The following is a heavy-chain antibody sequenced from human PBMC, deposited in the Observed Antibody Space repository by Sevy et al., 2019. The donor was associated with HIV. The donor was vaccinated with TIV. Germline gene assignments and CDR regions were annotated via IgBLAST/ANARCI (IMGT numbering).Heavy chain of an antibody. V-gene: IGHV3-53*01. CDR2: IYSDGRT. J-gene: IGHJ6*02. D-gene: IGHD2-15*01. CDR1: GFSVSSNY. CDR3: TREDIVLGEDNYYGMDV. Sequence: GGSLRLSCVVSGFSVSSNYMSWVRQAPGKGLEWVSNIYSDGRTYYADSVRGGFTISRDTSKNTVYLEMKSRRAEDTAVYYCTREDIVLGEDNYYGMDVWGHGTTVTVSS.